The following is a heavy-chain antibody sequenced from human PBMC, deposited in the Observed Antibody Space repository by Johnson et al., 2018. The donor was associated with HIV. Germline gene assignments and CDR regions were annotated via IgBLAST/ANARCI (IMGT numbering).Heavy chain of an antibody. D-gene: IGHD6-13*01. CDR3: ARAPIAAAGTKKDWAFDI. V-gene: IGHV3-30*14. CDR2: ISYDGSNK. J-gene: IGHJ3*02. Sequence: QVQLVESGGGVVQPWRSLRLSCAASGFTFSSYVMHWVRQAPGKGLEWVAVISYDGSNKYYADSVKGRFTISRDNSKNSLYLQMNSLRAEDTAVYYCARAPIAAAGTKKDWAFDIWGQGTMVTVSS. CDR1: GFTFSSYV.